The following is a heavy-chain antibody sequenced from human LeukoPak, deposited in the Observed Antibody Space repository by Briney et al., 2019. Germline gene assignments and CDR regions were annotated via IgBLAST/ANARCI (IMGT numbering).Heavy chain of an antibody. D-gene: IGHD2-15*01. CDR1: GGSISSDTYN. J-gene: IGHJ5*02. V-gene: IGHV4-61*02. Sequence: SETLSLTCTVSGGSISSDTYNWSWIRQTPGKRLGWIGRVYASGNSNYNASHKSRVTISIDTSNNQFSLRLSSVIASDTAVYYCAGTRRYCSGGSCYNWFDPWGQGTLVTVSS. CDR2: VYASGNS. CDR3: AGTRRYCSGGSCYNWFDP.